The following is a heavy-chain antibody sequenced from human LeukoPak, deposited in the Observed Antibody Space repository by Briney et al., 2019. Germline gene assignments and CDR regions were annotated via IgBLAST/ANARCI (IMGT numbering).Heavy chain of an antibody. CDR2: FNTAGGVT. D-gene: IGHD6-13*01. V-gene: IGHV3-23*01. CDR3: ARVGSSGTWYQGFDP. Sequence: GSLRPPFSASGISFSTFAMSWVRQAPGKGLEWVASFNTAGGVTYYAESVKGRFTISRDNSKNTLFMQMNSLGVEDTAIYFCARVGSSGTWYQGFDPWGQGTLVTVSS. J-gene: IGHJ5*02. CDR1: GISFSTFA.